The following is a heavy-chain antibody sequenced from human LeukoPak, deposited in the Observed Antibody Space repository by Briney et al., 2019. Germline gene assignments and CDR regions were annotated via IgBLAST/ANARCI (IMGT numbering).Heavy chain of an antibody. Sequence: SETLSLTXTVSGGSISSGSYYWSWIRQPAGNGLEWIRRIYTSGSTNYNPSLKSRVTISVDTSKNQFSLKLSSVTAADTAVYYCARDGEDIVVVPAAIWGQGTLVTVSS. CDR2: IYTSGST. V-gene: IGHV4-61*02. J-gene: IGHJ4*02. CDR1: GGSISSGSYY. D-gene: IGHD2-2*01. CDR3: ARDGEDIVVVPAAI.